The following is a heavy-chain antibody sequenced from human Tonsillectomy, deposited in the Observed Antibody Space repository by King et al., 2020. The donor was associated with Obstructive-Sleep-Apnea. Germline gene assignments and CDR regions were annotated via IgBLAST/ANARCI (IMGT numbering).Heavy chain of an antibody. CDR2: ISFDGSKR. Sequence: VPLQESGGGVVRPGGSLRLSCAASGFTFSSYAMHWVRPAPGKGLEWVAVISFDGSKRYYTDSGKGRFTISRDNSKKSLYLQMNSLRGDDTAVYYCSRDSVRDPPIDRHYAMDVWGQGTTVTVS. J-gene: IGHJ6*01. CDR3: SRDSVRDPPIDRHYAMDV. D-gene: IGHD3-9*01. CDR1: GFTFSSYA. V-gene: IGHV3-30*04.